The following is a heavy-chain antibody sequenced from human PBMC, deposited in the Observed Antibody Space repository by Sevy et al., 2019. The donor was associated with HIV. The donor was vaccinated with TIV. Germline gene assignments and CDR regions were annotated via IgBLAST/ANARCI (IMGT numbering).Heavy chain of an antibody. V-gene: IGHV4-59*01. Sequence: SETLSLTCTVSGGSISSYYWSWIRQPPGKGLEWIGYIYYSGNTNYNPPLKSRVTISVDTSKNQFSLKLSSVTAADTAVYYCAGSGGITIFGVACDAFDIWGQGTMVTVSS. J-gene: IGHJ3*02. CDR1: GGSISSYY. CDR2: IYYSGNT. CDR3: AGSGGITIFGVACDAFDI. D-gene: IGHD3-3*01.